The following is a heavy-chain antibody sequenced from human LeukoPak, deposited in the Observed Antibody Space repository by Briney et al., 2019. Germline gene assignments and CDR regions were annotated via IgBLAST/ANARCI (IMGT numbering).Heavy chain of an antibody. CDR3: AREDCGAVCSLLLDY. CDR2: INSDGSSI. J-gene: IGHJ4*02. V-gene: IGHV3-74*01. D-gene: IGHD4/OR15-4a*01. CDR1: GFTFGSSW. Sequence: GGSLRLSCAASGFTFGSSWMHWVRRAPGKGLDWASRINSDGSSIAYAGSVKGRFTISRDNAKNTLYLQMNSLRVEDTAIYYCAREDCGAVCSLLLDYWGQGTLVSVSS.